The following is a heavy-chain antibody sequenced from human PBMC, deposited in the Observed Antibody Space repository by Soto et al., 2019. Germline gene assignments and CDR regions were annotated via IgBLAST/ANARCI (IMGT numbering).Heavy chain of an antibody. CDR1: GGTFSSYA. V-gene: IGHV1-69*13. CDR3: ARDQKAVAGPPYFAY. Sequence: SVKVSCKASGGTFSSYAISWVRQAPGQGLEWMGGIIPIFGTANYAQKFQGRVTITADESTSTAYMELSSLRSEDTAVYYCARDQKAVAGPPYFAYWGQGTLVTVSS. CDR2: IIPIFGTA. D-gene: IGHD6-19*01. J-gene: IGHJ4*02.